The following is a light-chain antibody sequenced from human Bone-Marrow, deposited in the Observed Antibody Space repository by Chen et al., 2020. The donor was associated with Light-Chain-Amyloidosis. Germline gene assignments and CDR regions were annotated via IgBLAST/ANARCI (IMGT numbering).Light chain of an antibody. CDR3: SSYAGSSTWM. Sequence: QSALTQPASVSGSPGQSITISCTGTSRVVGSYNLVSWYQRHPGKAPKLMIYEGSKRPSGVSTRCSGAKSGSTASLTISGLQAEDEANYCCSSYAGSSTWMFGGGTKLTVL. CDR2: EGS. J-gene: IGLJ3*02. V-gene: IGLV2-23*01. CDR1: SRVVGSYNL.